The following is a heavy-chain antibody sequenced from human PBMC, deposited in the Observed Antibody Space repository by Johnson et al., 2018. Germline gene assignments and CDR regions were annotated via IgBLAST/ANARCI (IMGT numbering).Heavy chain of an antibody. CDR1: GFTFSSYA. V-gene: IGHV3-30-3*01. CDR2: ISYGGSNK. Sequence: QVQLVQSGGGVVQPGRSLRLSCAASGFTFSSYAMHWVRQAPGKGLEWVAVISYGGSNKYYADSVKGRFTISRDNSENTLYLQMNSLRAEETAVYYCAKDTSAGIYYFFFRDVCGKGSTVTVSS. CDR3: AKDTSAGIYYFFFRDV. J-gene: IGHJ6*03. D-gene: IGHD3-10*01.